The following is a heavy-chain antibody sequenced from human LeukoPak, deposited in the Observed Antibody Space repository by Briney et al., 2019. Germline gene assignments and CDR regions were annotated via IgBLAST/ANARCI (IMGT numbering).Heavy chain of an antibody. CDR2: INHSGST. V-gene: IGHV4-34*01. Sequence: PSETLSLTCAVYGGSFSGYYWSWIRQPPGKGLEWIGEINHSGSTNYNPSLKSRVTISVDTSKNQFSLKLSPVTAADTAVYYCARAYAGYYYYYGMDVWGQGTTVTVSS. CDR3: ARAYAGYYYYYGMDV. CDR1: GGSFSGYY. D-gene: IGHD2-2*01. J-gene: IGHJ6*02.